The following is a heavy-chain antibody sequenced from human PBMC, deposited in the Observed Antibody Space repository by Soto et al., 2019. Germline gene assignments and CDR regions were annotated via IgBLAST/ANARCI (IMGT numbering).Heavy chain of an antibody. V-gene: IGHV1-69*01. D-gene: IGHD1-26*01. Sequence: QVQLVQSGTEMRKPGSSVKVSCKASGDTFDIYTFNWVRQAPGQGLEWMGGIFAVFGSPHYAEKFQDRLTSTADESTTTAYMELRNMRSEDTAVYFCATNGISVVFVSWGQGTLVTVSS. CDR1: GDTFDIYT. CDR3: ATNGISVVFVS. J-gene: IGHJ4*02. CDR2: IFAVFGSP.